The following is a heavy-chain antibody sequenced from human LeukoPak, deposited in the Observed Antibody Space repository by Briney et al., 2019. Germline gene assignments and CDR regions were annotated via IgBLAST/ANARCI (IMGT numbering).Heavy chain of an antibody. D-gene: IGHD3-22*01. Sequence: GGSLRLSCAASGFTFSSYGMHWVRQAPGKGLEWVAFIRYDGSNKYYADSVKGRFTISRDNSKNTLYLQMNSLRSEDTAVYYCASRLIVVVITGTAEYFQHWGQGTLVTVSS. J-gene: IGHJ1*01. V-gene: IGHV3-30*02. CDR3: ASRLIVVVITGTAEYFQH. CDR2: IRYDGSNK. CDR1: GFTFSSYG.